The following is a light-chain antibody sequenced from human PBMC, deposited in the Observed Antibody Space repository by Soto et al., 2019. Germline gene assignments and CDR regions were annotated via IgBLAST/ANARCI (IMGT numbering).Light chain of an antibody. CDR2: DAS. CDR1: QSVSSY. Sequence: DIVLTQSPASLSVSPGQRVTLSCKASQSVSSYLAWYQQKPGQAPRLLIYDASNRATGIPARFSGSGSGTDCTLTISSLEPEDFAVYYCQQRSNWPVTLGPGTKVDIK. J-gene: IGKJ3*01. V-gene: IGKV3-11*01. CDR3: QQRSNWPVT.